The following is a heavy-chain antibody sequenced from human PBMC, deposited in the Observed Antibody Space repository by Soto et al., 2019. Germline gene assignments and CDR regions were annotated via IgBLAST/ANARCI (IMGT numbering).Heavy chain of an antibody. J-gene: IGHJ6*02. CDR2: IIPIFGTA. V-gene: IGHV1-69*13. CDR3: ARNGDYYDSSGSPHVALYYYQGMDV. D-gene: IGHD3-22*01. Sequence: SVKVSCKASGGTFSSYAISWVRQAPGQGLEWMGGIIPIFGTANYAQKFQGRVTITADESTSTAYMELSSLRSEDTAVYYCARNGDYYDSSGSPHVALYYYQGMDVWGQGTTVPVSS. CDR1: GGTFSSYA.